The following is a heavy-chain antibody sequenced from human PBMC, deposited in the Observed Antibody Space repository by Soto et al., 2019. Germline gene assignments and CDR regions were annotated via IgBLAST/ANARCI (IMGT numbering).Heavy chain of an antibody. CDR2: IYYSGST. CDR3: ARVRVAGYFDY. J-gene: IGHJ4*02. CDR1: GGSISSYY. D-gene: IGHD6-19*01. Sequence: LSLTCTGSGGSISSYYWSWIRQPPGKGLEWIGYIYYSGSTNYNPSLKSRVTISVDTSKNQFSLKLSSVTAADTAVYYCARVRVAGYFDYWGQGTLVTDSS. V-gene: IGHV4-59*01.